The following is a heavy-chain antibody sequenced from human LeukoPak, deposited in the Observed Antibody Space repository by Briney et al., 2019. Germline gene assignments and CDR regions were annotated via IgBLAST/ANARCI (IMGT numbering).Heavy chain of an antibody. CDR2: ISTNGGSR. CDR1: GFTFSLYA. D-gene: IGHD1-26*01. V-gene: IGHV3-64D*09. CDR3: VKELSSGSYDY. Sequence: SGGSLRLSCSASGFTFSLYAIHWVRQAPGKGLEYVSAISTNGGSRYYADSVWGRFTISRDNSKNTLYLQMSSLRAEDTAVYYCVKELSSGSYDYWGQGTLVTVSS. J-gene: IGHJ4*02.